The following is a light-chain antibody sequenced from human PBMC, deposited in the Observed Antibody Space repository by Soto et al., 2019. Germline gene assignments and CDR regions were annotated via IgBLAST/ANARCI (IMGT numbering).Light chain of an antibody. CDR1: QSVSSSY. Sequence: EIVLTQSPGTLSLSPGERATLSCSASQSVSSSYLAWYQQKPGQAPRLLIYGASSRATGIPDRFSGSGSGTDFTLTSSRMEHEDFAVYYCQRYGSSPKTF. J-gene: IGKJ1*01. CDR3: QRYGSSPKT. V-gene: IGKV3-20*01. CDR2: GAS.